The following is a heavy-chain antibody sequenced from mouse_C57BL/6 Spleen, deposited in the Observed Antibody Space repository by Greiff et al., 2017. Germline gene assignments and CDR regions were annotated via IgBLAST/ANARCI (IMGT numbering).Heavy chain of an antibody. D-gene: IGHD2-4*01. CDR2: IYPGSGST. CDR1: GYTFTSYW. CDR3: ARRGYYDYDKDY. J-gene: IGHJ2*01. Sequence: VQLQQSGAELVKPGASVKMSCKASGYTFTSYWITWVKQRPGQGLEWIGDIYPGSGSTNYNEKFKSKATLTVDTSSSTAYMQLSSLTSEDYAVYYCARRGYYDYDKDYWGQGTTLTVSS. V-gene: IGHV1-55*01.